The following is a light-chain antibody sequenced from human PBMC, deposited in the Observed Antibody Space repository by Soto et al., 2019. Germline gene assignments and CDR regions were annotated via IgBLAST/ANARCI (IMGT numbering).Light chain of an antibody. Sequence: QSALTQPASVSGSPGQSITISCTGTSSDVGGYNYVSWYQQHPGKAPKLMIYDVSNRPSGVSNRFSGSKSGNTASLTISGLQAEAEAYYYCSSYTSSSTLLYVFGSGTKLTVL. CDR2: DVS. J-gene: IGLJ1*01. CDR1: SSDVGGYNY. CDR3: SSYTSSSTLLYV. V-gene: IGLV2-14*01.